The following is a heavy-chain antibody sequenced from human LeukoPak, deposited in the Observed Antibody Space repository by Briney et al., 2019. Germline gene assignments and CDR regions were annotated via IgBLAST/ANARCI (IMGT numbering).Heavy chain of an antibody. J-gene: IGHJ4*02. CDR1: GFTFSSCA. Sequence: GGSLRLSCAASGFTFSSCAMYWVRQAPGKGLEWVGVISYDRSNKYYADSVKGRFNISRDNSKTTLYLQMSSLRAEDTVVYHCAVLHDIVVVPAAIRIPEVFDYWGQGTLVTVSS. CDR2: ISYDRSNK. CDR3: AVLHDIVVVPAAIRIPEVFDY. D-gene: IGHD2-2*02. V-gene: IGHV3-30*15.